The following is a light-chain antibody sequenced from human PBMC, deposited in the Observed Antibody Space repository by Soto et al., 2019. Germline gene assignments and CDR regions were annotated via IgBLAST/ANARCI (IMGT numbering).Light chain of an antibody. Sequence: QSALTQPPSVSGAPGQRVTISCTGSSSNIGAGYDVHWYQQLPGTAPKLLIYGNSNRPSGVPDRFSGSKSGTSASLGITGLQAEDEADYYCQSHDSSLSGYVFGTGTKLTVL. V-gene: IGLV1-40*01. CDR3: QSHDSSLSGYV. J-gene: IGLJ1*01. CDR2: GNS. CDR1: SSNIGAGYD.